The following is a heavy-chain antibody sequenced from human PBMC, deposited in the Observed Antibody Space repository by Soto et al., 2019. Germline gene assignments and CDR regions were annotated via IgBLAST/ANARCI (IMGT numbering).Heavy chain of an antibody. J-gene: IGHJ4*02. Sequence: GGSLRLSCAASGFTFSSYAMHWVRQAPGKGLEWVAVISYDGSNKYYADSVKGRFTISRDNSKNTLFLQMNSLRAEDTAVYYCARSYDSSGYGSLFPPLDYWGQGTLVTVSS. V-gene: IGHV3-30-3*01. D-gene: IGHD3-22*01. CDR3: ARSYDSSGYGSLFPPLDY. CDR2: ISYDGSNK. CDR1: GFTFSSYA.